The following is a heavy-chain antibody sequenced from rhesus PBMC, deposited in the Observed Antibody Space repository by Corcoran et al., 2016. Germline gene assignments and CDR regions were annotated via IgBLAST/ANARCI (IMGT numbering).Heavy chain of an antibody. J-gene: IGHJ5-1*01. CDR3: ARDVGIAAAGVV. Sequence: QVQLQESGPGLVKPSETLSLTCAVSGGSFSSYWWSWIRQPPGKGLEWIGYISGSSGSTYYNPSLKSRVTISTDTSKNQFSLKLSSVTAADTAVYYCARDVGIAAAGVVWGPGVLVTVSS. CDR2: ISGSSGST. CDR1: GGSFSSYW. V-gene: IGHV4-165*01. D-gene: IGHD6-25*01.